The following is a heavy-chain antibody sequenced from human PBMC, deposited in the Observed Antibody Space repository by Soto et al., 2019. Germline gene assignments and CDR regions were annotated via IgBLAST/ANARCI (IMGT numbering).Heavy chain of an antibody. V-gene: IGHV4-59*01. CDR3: ARSVEVPGAHIDY. CDR2: VYYTGST. CDR1: RGSIRCSY. D-gene: IGHD2-8*02. Sequence: SYTLSLTFTVSRGSIRCSYGSWIPHSPGKGLEWLGYVYYTGSTNYSPSLRSRVSISVDTSKNEFSLRLSSVTAADTAGYFCARSVEVPGAHIDYWGQGTQVTVSA. J-gene: IGHJ4*02.